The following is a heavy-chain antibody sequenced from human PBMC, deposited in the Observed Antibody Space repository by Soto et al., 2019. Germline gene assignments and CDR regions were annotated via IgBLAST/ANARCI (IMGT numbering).Heavy chain of an antibody. CDR2: IDPSDSYT. V-gene: IGHV5-10-1*01. CDR3: ARHVVVAAQYYYYGMDV. D-gene: IGHD2-15*01. J-gene: IGHJ6*02. Sequence: GESLKISCKGSGYSFTSYWISWVRQMPGKGLEWMGRIDPSDSYTNYSPSFQGHVTISADKSISTAYLQWSSLKASDTAMYYCARHVVVAAQYYYYGMDVWGQGTTVTVSS. CDR1: GYSFTSYW.